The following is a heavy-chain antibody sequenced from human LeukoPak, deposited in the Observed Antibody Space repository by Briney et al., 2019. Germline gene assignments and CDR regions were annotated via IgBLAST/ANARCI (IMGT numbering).Heavy chain of an antibody. CDR2: IYYSGST. V-gene: IGHV4-39*01. Sequence: SETLSLTCTLSGGSISSSSYYWGWVRQPPGKGLEWIGSIYYSGSTYYNPSLKSRVTISVDTSKNQFSLKLSSVTAADTTVYYCARLAPLVYFDYWGQGTLVTVSS. CDR3: ARLAPLVYFDY. CDR1: GGSISSSSYY. D-gene: IGHD2-8*02. J-gene: IGHJ4*02.